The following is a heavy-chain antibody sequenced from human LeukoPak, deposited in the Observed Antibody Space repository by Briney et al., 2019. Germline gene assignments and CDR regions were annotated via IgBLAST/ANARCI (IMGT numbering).Heavy chain of an antibody. V-gene: IGHV3-64*01. Sequence: GGSLRLSCAASGFTFSSYAMHWVRQAPGKGLEYVSAISSNGGSTYYANSVKGRFTISRDNSKNTLYLQMGSLRAEDMAVYYCARHDFWSGYYTDWGQGTLVTVSS. J-gene: IGHJ4*02. D-gene: IGHD3-3*01. CDR1: GFTFSSYA. CDR3: ARHDFWSGYYTD. CDR2: ISSNGGST.